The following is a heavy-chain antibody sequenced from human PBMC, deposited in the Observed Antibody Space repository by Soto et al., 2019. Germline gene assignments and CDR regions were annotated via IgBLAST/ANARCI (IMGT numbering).Heavy chain of an antibody. CDR1: GYTFTSYA. Sequence: QVQLVQSGAEVKKPGASVKVSCKASGYTFTSYAMHWVRQAPGQRLEWMGWINAGNGNTKYSQKFQGRVTITRDTSASTAYMELSSLRSEDTAVYYCAREAIQAVIRYSGWFDPWGQGTLVTVSS. V-gene: IGHV1-3*01. J-gene: IGHJ5*02. CDR2: INAGNGNT. D-gene: IGHD2-2*01. CDR3: AREAIQAVIRYSGWFDP.